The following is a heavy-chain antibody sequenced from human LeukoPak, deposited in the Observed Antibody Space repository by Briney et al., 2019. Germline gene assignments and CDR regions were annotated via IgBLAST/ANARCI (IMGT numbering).Heavy chain of an antibody. CDR3: VRGSSDWNGMDV. J-gene: IGHJ6*02. CDR2: ISSSGSTI. CDR1: GFTFDNYE. V-gene: IGHV3-48*03. Sequence: GGSLRLSCAASGFTFDNYEMNWVRQAPGKGLEWVSYISSSGSTIYYADSVKGRFTISRDNAKNTLYLQMNRLGVEDTAVYYCVRGSSDWNGMDVWGQGTTVTVSS. D-gene: IGHD6-19*01.